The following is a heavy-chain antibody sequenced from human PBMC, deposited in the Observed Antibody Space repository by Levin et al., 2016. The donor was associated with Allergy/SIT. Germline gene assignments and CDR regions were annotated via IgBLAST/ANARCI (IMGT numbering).Heavy chain of an antibody. V-gene: IGHV3-74*01. CDR1: GFTFSSYW. CDR3: AKFLAAAGAD. D-gene: IGHD6-13*01. J-gene: IGHJ4*02. Sequence: GGSLRLSCAASGFTFSSYWMHWVRQAPGKGLVWVSRINSDGSSRGYADSVRGRFTISRDNAKNTLYLQMNSLRVEDTAVYYCAKFLAAAGADWGQGTLVTVSS. CDR2: INSDGSSR.